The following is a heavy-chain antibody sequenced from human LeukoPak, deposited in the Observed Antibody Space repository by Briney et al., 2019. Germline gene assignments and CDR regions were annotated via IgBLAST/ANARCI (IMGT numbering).Heavy chain of an antibody. CDR1: GFTFSNYW. Sequence: GGCLRLSCAASGFTFSNYWMNWVRQAPGKGLEWVANIKQDGSEKYYVDSVKGRFTISRDNAKNSLYLQLNSLRVEDTAVYYCASQRFLDYWGQGTLVTVSS. V-gene: IGHV3-7*01. D-gene: IGHD3-3*01. CDR2: IKQDGSEK. CDR3: ASQRFLDY. J-gene: IGHJ4*02.